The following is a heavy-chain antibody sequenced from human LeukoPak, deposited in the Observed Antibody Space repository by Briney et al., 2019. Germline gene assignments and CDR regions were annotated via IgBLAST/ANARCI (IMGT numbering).Heavy chain of an antibody. Sequence: ASVKVSCKASGYTFTGYYMHWVRQAPGQGPEWMGWINPNSGGTNYAQKFQGRVTMTRDTSISTAYMELTSLRSDDTAVYYCATARDRNSVYSSLDYWGQGTLVTVSS. V-gene: IGHV1-2*02. CDR1: GYTFTGYY. CDR3: ATARDRNSVYSSLDY. J-gene: IGHJ4*02. D-gene: IGHD5/OR15-5a*01. CDR2: INPNSGGT.